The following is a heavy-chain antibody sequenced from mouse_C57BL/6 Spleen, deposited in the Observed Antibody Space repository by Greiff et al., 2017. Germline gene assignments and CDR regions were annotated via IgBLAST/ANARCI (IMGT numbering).Heavy chain of an antibody. CDR2: ISDGGSYT. J-gene: IGHJ1*03. CDR3: AIERDCITTDGYWYFDV. Sequence: EVQGVESGGGLVKPGGSLKLSCAASGFTFSSYAMSWVRQTPEKRLEWVATISDGGSYTYYPDNVKGRFTISRDNAYNNLYLQMSHLKSEDTAMYYCAIERDCITTDGYWYFDVWGTGTTVTVSS. V-gene: IGHV5-4*01. CDR1: GFTFSSYA. D-gene: IGHD1-1*01.